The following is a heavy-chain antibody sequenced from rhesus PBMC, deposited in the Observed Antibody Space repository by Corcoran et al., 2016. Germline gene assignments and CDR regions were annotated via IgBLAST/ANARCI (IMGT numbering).Heavy chain of an antibody. CDR1: AYTFTDYN. Sequence: QVQIMQSGAEVKKPGSSVKVSCKTSAYTFTDYNLHWLRQAPGKGREWMSTIEPKTDNTNYPREFQGSVTMAKDRSTNTIYMVLSSLRSEGTAVYYCSKSSGGWQFAYWGQGVLVTVSS. CDR3: SKSSGGWQFAY. CDR2: IEPKTDNT. D-gene: IGHD6-37*01. V-gene: IGHV1-138*01. J-gene: IGHJ4*01.